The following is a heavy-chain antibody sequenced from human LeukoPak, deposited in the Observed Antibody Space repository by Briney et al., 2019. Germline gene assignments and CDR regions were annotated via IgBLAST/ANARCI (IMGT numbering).Heavy chain of an antibody. D-gene: IGHD2-2*02. Sequence: GGSLRLSCAASGFTFSSYGMSWVRQAPGKGLEWVSAISGSGGSTYYADSVKGRFTISRDNSKNTLYLQMNSLRAEDTAVYYCAKRLTLGYCSSTSCYTFGFDYWGQGTLVTVSS. V-gene: IGHV3-23*01. J-gene: IGHJ4*02. CDR2: ISGSGGST. CDR3: AKRLTLGYCSSTSCYTFGFDY. CDR1: GFTFSSYG.